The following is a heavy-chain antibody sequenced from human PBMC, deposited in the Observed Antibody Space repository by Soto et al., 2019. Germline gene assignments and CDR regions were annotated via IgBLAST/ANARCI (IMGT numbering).Heavy chain of an antibody. V-gene: IGHV5-51*01. CDR3: ASHRGYSCYDPPWRYYYYGMDV. CDR2: IYPGDFDT. D-gene: IGHD5-12*01. Sequence: GESLNNSCKCSGYSFTSYWIGLVRQTPGKGLELMGIIYPGDFDTRYSPSFQGQVIISADKYIRPAYLQWSSLKASDPGMYHCASHRGYSCYDPPWRYYYYGMDVWCQGTTV. CDR1: GYSFTSYW. J-gene: IGHJ6*02.